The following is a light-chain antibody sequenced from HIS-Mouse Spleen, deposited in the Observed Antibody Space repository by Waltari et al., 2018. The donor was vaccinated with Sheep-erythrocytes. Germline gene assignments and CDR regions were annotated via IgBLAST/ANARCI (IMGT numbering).Light chain of an antibody. V-gene: IGLV2-23*01. CDR2: EGS. CDR1: SSDVGRYNL. J-gene: IGLJ1*01. CDR3: CSYAGSYNHV. Sequence: QSALPQPASVSGSPGQSITISCTGTSSDVGRYNLVSWYQQHPGKAPKLLIYEGSKRPPGVSNRFSCSTTGNTASLTISGLQAADEADYYCCSYAGSYNHVFATGTKVTVL.